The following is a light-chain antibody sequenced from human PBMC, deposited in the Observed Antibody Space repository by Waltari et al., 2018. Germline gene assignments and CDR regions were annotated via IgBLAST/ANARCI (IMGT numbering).Light chain of an antibody. V-gene: IGKV1-5*03. Sequence: DIQMTQSPSTLSASVGDRVTITCRASQSISHWLAWFQQKPGKAPQLLNDKASSLETGVPSRFSGSGSGTEFTLTISSLQPDDFATYYCQQYSTRYSFGQGTKLEIK. CDR2: KAS. CDR3: QQYSTRYS. J-gene: IGKJ2*01. CDR1: QSISHW.